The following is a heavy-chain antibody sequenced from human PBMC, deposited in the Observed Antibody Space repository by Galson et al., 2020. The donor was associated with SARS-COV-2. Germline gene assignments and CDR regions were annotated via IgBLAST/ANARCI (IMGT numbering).Heavy chain of an antibody. V-gene: IGHV3-11*06. J-gene: IGHJ6*02. D-gene: IGHD1-20*01. CDR1: GFTFNYYY. CDR2: ITTSDRT. Sequence: GESLKISCAASGFTFNYYYITWIRQAPGKGLEWVAHITTSDRTNYADSVKGRFTISRDNAKRSLYLQMNGLRAEDTAVYYCAKYLETLSYFYGMDVWGQGTTVTVSS. CDR3: AKYLETLSYFYGMDV.